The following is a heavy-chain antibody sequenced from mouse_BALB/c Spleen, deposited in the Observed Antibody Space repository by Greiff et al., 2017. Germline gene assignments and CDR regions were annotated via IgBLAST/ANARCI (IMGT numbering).Heavy chain of an antibody. CDR3: ASLGTATWFAY. D-gene: IGHD1-2*01. J-gene: IGHJ3*01. CDR2: IDPANGNT. V-gene: IGHV14-3*02. Sequence: VQLQQSGAELVKPGASVKLSCTASGFNIKDTYMHWVKQRPEQGLEWIGRIDPANGNTKYDPKFQGKATITADTASNTAYLQLSSLTSEDTAVYYCASLGTATWFAYWGQGTLVTVSA. CDR1: GFNIKDTY.